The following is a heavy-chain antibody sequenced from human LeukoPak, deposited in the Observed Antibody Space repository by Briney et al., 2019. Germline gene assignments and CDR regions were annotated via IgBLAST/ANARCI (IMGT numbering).Heavy chain of an antibody. D-gene: IGHD2-15*01. CDR2: LRYDETTK. Sequence: GGSLRLSCAASGFTFSNFGMNWVRQSPGKGLEWLAFLRYDETTKNYADSVKGRFTISRDNSKNTLFLQMNSLRAEDTAVYYCAISGYCSGGSCYPDFDYWGQGTLVTVSS. CDR3: AISGYCSGGSCYPDFDY. CDR1: GFTFSNFG. V-gene: IGHV3-30*02. J-gene: IGHJ4*02.